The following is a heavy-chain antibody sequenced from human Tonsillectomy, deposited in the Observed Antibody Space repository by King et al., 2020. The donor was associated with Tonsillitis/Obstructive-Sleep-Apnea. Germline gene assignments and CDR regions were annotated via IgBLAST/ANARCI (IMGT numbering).Heavy chain of an antibody. CDR2: IRSKANSYAT. D-gene: IGHD3-22*01. CDR1: GFTFSGSA. J-gene: IGHJ4*02. CDR3: TSRTTDVSSGYYYG. Sequence: VQLVESGGGLVQPGGSLKLSCAASGFTFSGSAMHWVRQASGKGLEWVGRIRSKANSYATAYAASVKGRFTISRDDSKNTAYLQMNSLKTEYTSLYYCTSRTTDVSSGYYYGCGQGTLVTVSS. V-gene: IGHV3-73*02.